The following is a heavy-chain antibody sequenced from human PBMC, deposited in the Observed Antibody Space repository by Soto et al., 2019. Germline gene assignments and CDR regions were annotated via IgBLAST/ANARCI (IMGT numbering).Heavy chain of an antibody. D-gene: IGHD3-10*01. V-gene: IGHV3-21*01. CDR3: ARDRGGAHFDY. Sequence: EVQLVESGGGLVKPGGSQRLSCAASGFTFSSYTMNWVRQAPGKGLEWVSSISSSSTYIYYADSVKGRFTISRDNAKNSLYLQMNSLRAEDTAVYYCARDRGGAHFDYWGQGTLVTVSS. CDR2: ISSSSTYI. CDR1: GFTFSSYT. J-gene: IGHJ4*02.